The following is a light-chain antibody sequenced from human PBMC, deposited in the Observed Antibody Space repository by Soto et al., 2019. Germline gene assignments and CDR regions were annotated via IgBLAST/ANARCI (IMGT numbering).Light chain of an antibody. CDR1: QSVSTNY. CDR2: GAS. CDR3: QQYGTSPLT. V-gene: IGKV3-20*01. Sequence: EIVLTQSPGTLSLSPGERATLSCRASQSVSTNYLAWYQQKPGQAPRLLIYGASSRATGIPDRFSGSGSGTDFTLTISRLDPEDFAVYYCQQYGTSPLTFGPGTKVDIK. J-gene: IGKJ3*01.